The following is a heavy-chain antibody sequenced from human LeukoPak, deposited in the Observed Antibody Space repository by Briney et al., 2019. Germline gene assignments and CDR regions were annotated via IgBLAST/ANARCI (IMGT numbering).Heavy chain of an antibody. CDR3: ARDMVGLAADGNWFDP. Sequence: GASVKVSCKASGYSLSAYGISWARQAPGQGLEWMGWIAPYNGRTKYAEKFQDRVTMTTDTSTSTIHMELSTLRFDDTAVYYCARDMVGLAADGNWFDPWGQGTLVTVSS. CDR1: GYSLSAYG. V-gene: IGHV1-18*04. CDR2: IAPYNGRT. D-gene: IGHD6-13*01. J-gene: IGHJ5*02.